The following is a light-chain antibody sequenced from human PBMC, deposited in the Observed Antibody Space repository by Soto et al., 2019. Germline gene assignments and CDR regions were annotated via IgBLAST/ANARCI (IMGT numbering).Light chain of an antibody. V-gene: IGKV1-39*01. CDR3: QQSYSIPLT. Sequence: DIRMTQSPSSLSASVGDRVTITCRASQTIGFYLNWYQQKPGKAPKLLIYAASNLESGVPSRFSDSGSGTDFTLAISSLQPEDFAIYYCQQSYSIPLTFGQGTKLEIK. CDR1: QTIGFY. CDR2: AAS. J-gene: IGKJ2*01.